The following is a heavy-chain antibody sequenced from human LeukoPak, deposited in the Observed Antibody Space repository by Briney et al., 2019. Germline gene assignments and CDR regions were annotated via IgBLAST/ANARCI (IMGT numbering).Heavy chain of an antibody. V-gene: IGHV4-34*01. D-gene: IGHD3-3*01. CDR1: GGSLNGYY. J-gene: IGHJ6*02. Sequence: SETLSLTCAVYGGSLNGYYWSWIRQPPGKRLEWIGEIDHSGSTQYNPSLKSRVTISLDTSKKQFSLKLTSLTAADTAFYYCARDEAIFGAGYYYGMDVWGQGTTVTVSS. CDR3: ARDEAIFGAGYYYGMDV. CDR2: IDHSGST.